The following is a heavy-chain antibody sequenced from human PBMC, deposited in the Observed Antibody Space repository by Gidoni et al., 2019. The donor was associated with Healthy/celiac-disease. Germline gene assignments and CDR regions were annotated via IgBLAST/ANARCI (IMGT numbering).Heavy chain of an antibody. Sequence: EVQLVESGRCLVQPGVSLSLSCSASGFTFSDHYMDWVRQAPGKGLEWFGRTRNKANSYNTEYAASVKGRFTSSRDDSKNSLYLQMNSLKTEDTAVYYCALGSGDGDSDYWGQGTLVTVSS. V-gene: IGHV3-72*01. J-gene: IGHJ4*02. CDR2: TRNKANSYNT. D-gene: IGHD3-10*01. CDR1: GFTFSDHY. CDR3: ALGSGDGDSDY.